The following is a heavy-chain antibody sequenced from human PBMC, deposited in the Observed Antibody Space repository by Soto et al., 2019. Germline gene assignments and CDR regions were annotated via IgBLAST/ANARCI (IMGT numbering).Heavy chain of an antibody. CDR2: IKQDGSEK. V-gene: IGHV3-7*04. CDR3: ARADYGGNSGGAGDY. D-gene: IGHD4-17*01. Sequence: EVQLVESGGGLVQPGGSLRLSCAASGFTFSSYWMSWVRQAPGKGLEWVANIKQDGSEKYYVDSVKGRFTISRDNAKNSLYLQMNSLRAEDTAVYYCARADYGGNSGGAGDYWGQGTLVTVSS. J-gene: IGHJ4*02. CDR1: GFTFSSYW.